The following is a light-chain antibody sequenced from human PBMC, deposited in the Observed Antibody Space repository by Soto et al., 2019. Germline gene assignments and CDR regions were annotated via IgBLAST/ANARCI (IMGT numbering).Light chain of an antibody. Sequence: QSVLTQSSSASASLGSSVQLTCTLSSGHSSYIIAWHQQQPGKAPRYLMKLEGSGSYNKGSGVPDRFSGSSSGADRYLTISNLQFEDEADYYCETWDSNIHWVFGGGTKVTVL. V-gene: IGLV4-60*02. J-gene: IGLJ3*02. CDR3: ETWDSNIHWV. CDR2: LEGSGSY. CDR1: SGHSSYI.